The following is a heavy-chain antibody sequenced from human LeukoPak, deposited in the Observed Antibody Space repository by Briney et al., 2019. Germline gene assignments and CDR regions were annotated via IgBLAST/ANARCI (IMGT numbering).Heavy chain of an antibody. Sequence: GGSLRLSCAASGFTFSSYWMSWVRQAPGKGLEWVANIKQDGSEKYYVDSVKGRFTISRDNAKNSLYLQINSLRAEDTAVYYCARVPSKGYDSSGYYYAFDIWGQGTMVTVSS. CDR2: IKQDGSEK. V-gene: IGHV3-7*01. J-gene: IGHJ3*02. CDR1: GFTFSSYW. D-gene: IGHD3-22*01. CDR3: ARVPSKGYDSSGYYYAFDI.